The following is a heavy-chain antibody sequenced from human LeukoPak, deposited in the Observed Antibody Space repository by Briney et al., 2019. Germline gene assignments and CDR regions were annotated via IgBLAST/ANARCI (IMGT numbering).Heavy chain of an antibody. J-gene: IGHJ4*02. CDR1: GFTFSSYS. Sequence: GGSLRLSCAASGFTFSSYSMNWVHQAPGKGLEWVSYISSSSSTIYYADSVKGRFTISRDNAKNSLYLQMNSLRAEDTAVYYCARATSQRSGSYRPTPIDYWGQGTLVTVSS. D-gene: IGHD3-10*01. CDR2: ISSSSSTI. V-gene: IGHV3-48*04. CDR3: ARATSQRSGSYRPTPIDY.